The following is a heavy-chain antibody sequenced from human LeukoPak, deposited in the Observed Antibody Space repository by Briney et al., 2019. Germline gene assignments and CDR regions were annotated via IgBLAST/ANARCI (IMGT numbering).Heavy chain of an antibody. D-gene: IGHD2-15*01. V-gene: IGHV1-69*04. CDR3: ARDRPRARYFDY. J-gene: IGHJ4*02. Sequence: SVKVSCKASGGTFNDYSISWVRQAPGQGLEWMGRIIPILSVPNYAQKFEGRVTITADKSTNTAYMELSSLKSEDTAVYFCARDRPRARYFDYWGQGTLVTVSS. CDR2: IIPILSVP. CDR1: GGTFNDYS.